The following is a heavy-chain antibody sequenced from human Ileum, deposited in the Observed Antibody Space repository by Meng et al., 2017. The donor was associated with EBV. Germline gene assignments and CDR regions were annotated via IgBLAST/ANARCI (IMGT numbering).Heavy chain of an antibody. D-gene: IGHD3-10*01. CDR1: GSTFSVYG. Sequence: QVPWGKSRPERKNPGTSVRATCKSSGSTFSVYGITCGRQAPGQGLGWMGGIIPALGTPKYARKFQDRLTITADKSTSTGYMELHSLTSNDTAVYFCARGTGADYWGQGTLVTVSS. CDR2: IIPALGTP. V-gene: IGHV1-69*06. CDR3: ARGTGADY. J-gene: IGHJ4*02.